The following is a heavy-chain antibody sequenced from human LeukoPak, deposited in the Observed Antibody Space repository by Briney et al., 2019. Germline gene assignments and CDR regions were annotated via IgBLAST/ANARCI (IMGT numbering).Heavy chain of an antibody. CDR1: GGSISSYY. CDR2: IYYSGST. Sequence: SETLSLTCTVSGGSISSYYWSWIRQPPGKGLEWIGYIYYSGSTNYNPSLKSRVTISVDTSKNQFSLKLSSVTAADTAVYYCARAQGIVGAPYYFDYWGQETLVTVSS. J-gene: IGHJ4*02. D-gene: IGHD1-26*01. CDR3: ARAQGIVGAPYYFDY. V-gene: IGHV4-59*01.